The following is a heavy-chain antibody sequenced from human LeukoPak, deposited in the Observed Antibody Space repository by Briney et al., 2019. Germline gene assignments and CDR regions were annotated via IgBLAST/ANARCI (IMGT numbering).Heavy chain of an antibody. D-gene: IGHD1-1*01. CDR3: ARDDTTGTADPDY. V-gene: IGHV1-18*01. CDR2: ISAYNGNT. CDR1: GYTFTSYG. Sequence: ASVKVSCKASGYTFTSYGISWVRQAPGQGLEWMGWISAYNGNTNYAQKLQGRVTMTTDTSTITAYMELRSLRSYDTAVYYCARDDTTGTADPDYWGQGTLVTVSS. J-gene: IGHJ4*02.